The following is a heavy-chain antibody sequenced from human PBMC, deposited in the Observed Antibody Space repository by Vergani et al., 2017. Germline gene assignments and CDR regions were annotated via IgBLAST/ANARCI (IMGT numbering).Heavy chain of an antibody. CDR3: AIDDGLTGGTGEKFDY. CDR1: GGTFSSYA. D-gene: IGHD1-20*01. V-gene: IGHV1-69*12. Sequence: QVQLVQSGAELKKPGSSVKVSCKASGGTFSSYAISWVRQAPGQGLEWMGGIIPIFGTANYAQKFQGRVTITADESTSTAYMELSSLRSEDTAVYYCAIDDGLTGGTGEKFDYWGQGTLVTVSS. J-gene: IGHJ4*02. CDR2: IIPIFGTA.